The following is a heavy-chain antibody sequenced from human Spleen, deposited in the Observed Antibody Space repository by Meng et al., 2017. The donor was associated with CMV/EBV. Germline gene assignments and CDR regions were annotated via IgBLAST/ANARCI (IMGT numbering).Heavy chain of an antibody. D-gene: IGHD6-19*01. CDR2: IYHSGGT. CDR3: ASFPPPGKQWLVTDY. V-gene: IGHV4-4*02. CDR1: GGSISSSNW. Sequence: QVQWRESGPGLGKPSGTLSLTCAVSGGSISSSNWWSWVRQPPGKGLEWIGEIYHSGGTNYNPSLKSRVTISVDKSKNQFSLKLSSVTAADTAVYYCASFPPPGKQWLVTDYWGQGTLVTVSS. J-gene: IGHJ4*02.